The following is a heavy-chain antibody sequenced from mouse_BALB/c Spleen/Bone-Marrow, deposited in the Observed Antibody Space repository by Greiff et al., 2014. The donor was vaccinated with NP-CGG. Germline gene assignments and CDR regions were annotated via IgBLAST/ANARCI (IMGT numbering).Heavy chain of an antibody. CDR2: ISDGGGYT. Sequence: EVKLMESGGGLVKPGGSLKLSCAASGFTFSDYYMYWVRQTPEKRLGWVATISDGGGYTYYPDSVWGRFTISRDNAKNNLYLQMSSLKSEDTAMYYCARSGERYGAMDYWGQGTSVTVFS. CDR3: ARSGERYGAMDY. V-gene: IGHV5-4*02. J-gene: IGHJ4*01. D-gene: IGHD2-10*02. CDR1: GFTFSDYY.